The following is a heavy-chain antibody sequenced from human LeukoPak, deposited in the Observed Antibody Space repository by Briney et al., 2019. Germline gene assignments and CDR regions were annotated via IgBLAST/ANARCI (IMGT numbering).Heavy chain of an antibody. Sequence: SETLSLTCTVSGAPISSTAHYWAWIRQSPGKGLEWIASIYYSGSSYYNPSLKSRVTISLDTSKRHFSLNLSSVTASDTANYYCARAPGYCSGTSCYFRFDPWGQGTLVTVSS. J-gene: IGHJ5*02. CDR2: IYYSGSS. D-gene: IGHD2-2*03. V-gene: IGHV4-39*07. CDR3: ARAPGYCSGTSCYFRFDP. CDR1: GAPISSTAHY.